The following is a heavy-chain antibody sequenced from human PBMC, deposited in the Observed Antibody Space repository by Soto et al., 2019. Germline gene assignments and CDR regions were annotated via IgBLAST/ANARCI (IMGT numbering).Heavy chain of an antibody. D-gene: IGHD2-15*01. CDR2: ISLDGGST. V-gene: IGHV3-43*01. Sequence: PXGSLRLSFAASGFTFDDYPMHWVRQAPGKGLEWVSLISLDGGSTYYADSVKGRFTISRDNSKNSLYLQMNSLRTEDTALYYCAKFDEGGGSWPGNDDWGQGTLVTVSS. CDR1: GFTFDDYP. J-gene: IGHJ4*02. CDR3: AKFDEGGGSWPGNDD.